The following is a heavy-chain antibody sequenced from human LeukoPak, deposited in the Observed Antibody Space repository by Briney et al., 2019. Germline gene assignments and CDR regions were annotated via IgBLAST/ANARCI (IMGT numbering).Heavy chain of an antibody. CDR2: MNPNSGNT. V-gene: IGHV1-8*03. CDR3: ARGGYAGFFYYYYMDV. D-gene: IGHD5-18*01. Sequence: ASVKVSCKASGYTFTSYDINWVRQATGQGLEWMGWMNPNSGNTGYAQKFQGRVTITRNASISTAYMELSSLRSEGTAVYYCARGGYAGFFYYYYMDVWVKGTTVTVSS. CDR1: GYTFTSYD. J-gene: IGHJ6*03.